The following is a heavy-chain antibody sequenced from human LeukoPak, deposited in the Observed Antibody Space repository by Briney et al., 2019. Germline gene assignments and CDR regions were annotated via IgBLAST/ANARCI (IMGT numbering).Heavy chain of an antibody. CDR2: IIPIFGTA. J-gene: IGHJ5*02. V-gene: IGHV1-69*13. CDR1: GYTFTGYY. Sequence: ASVKVSCKASGYTFTGYYMHWVRQAPGQGLEWMGGIIPIFGTANYAQKFQGRVTITADESTSTAYMVLSSLRSEDTAVYYCAREGSGSYYGWFDPWGQGTLVTVSA. D-gene: IGHD1-26*01. CDR3: AREGSGSYYGWFDP.